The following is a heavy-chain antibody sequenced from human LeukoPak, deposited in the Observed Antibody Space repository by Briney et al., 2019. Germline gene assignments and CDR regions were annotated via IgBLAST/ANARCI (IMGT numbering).Heavy chain of an antibody. J-gene: IGHJ4*02. CDR3: ARGEDSSGYSLGY. Sequence: GGSLRLSCAASGFTVSSNFLSWVRQAPGKGLECVSVIYSGGSTYYADSVKGRFTISRDNSKNTLYLQMNSLRVEDTAVYYCARGEDSSGYSLGYWGQGTLVTVSS. V-gene: IGHV3-53*01. D-gene: IGHD3-22*01. CDR2: IYSGGST. CDR1: GFTVSSNF.